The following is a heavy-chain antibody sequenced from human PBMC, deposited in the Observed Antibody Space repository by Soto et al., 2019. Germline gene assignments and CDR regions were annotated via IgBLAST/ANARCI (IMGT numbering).Heavy chain of an antibody. CDR3: ARDRVTMVRGVGSY. J-gene: IGHJ4*02. Sequence: VVSLRISCAASGFTFSSYGMHWVRQAPGKGLEWVAVIWYDGSNKYYADSVKGRFTISRDNSKNTLYLQMNSLRAEDTAVYHCARDRVTMVRGVGSYWGQGTLVTVSS. CDR1: GFTFSSYG. CDR2: IWYDGSNK. V-gene: IGHV3-33*01. D-gene: IGHD3-10*01.